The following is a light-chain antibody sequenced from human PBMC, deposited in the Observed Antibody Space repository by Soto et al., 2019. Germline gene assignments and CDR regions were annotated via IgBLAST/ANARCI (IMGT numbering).Light chain of an antibody. Sequence: DFEMTQSPPSLSASVGDDVTITCRASQTISTYINWYQHKPGKAPRLLISTASSLESGVPSRFSGSGSGTEFTLSINSLQNEDFATYYCQQSYSTTRTFGQGTKVDIK. CDR3: QQSYSTTRT. CDR2: TAS. V-gene: IGKV1-39*01. J-gene: IGKJ1*01. CDR1: QTISTY.